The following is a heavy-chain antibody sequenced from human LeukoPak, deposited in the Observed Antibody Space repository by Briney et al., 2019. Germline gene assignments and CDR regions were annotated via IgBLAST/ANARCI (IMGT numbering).Heavy chain of an antibody. CDR3: ARDYLVYDSSGWSAFDI. Sequence: SETLSLTCAVYGGSFSGYYWSWIRQPPGKGLEWIGEINHSGSTNYNPSLKSRVTISVDTSKNQFSLKLSSVTAADTAVYYCARDYLVYDSSGWSAFDIWGQGTMVTVSS. V-gene: IGHV4-34*01. D-gene: IGHD3-22*01. J-gene: IGHJ3*02. CDR2: INHSGST. CDR1: GGSFSGYY.